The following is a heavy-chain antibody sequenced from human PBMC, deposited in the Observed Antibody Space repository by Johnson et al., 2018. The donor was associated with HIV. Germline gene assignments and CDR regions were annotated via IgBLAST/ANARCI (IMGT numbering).Heavy chain of an antibody. CDR3: ARSKHLVRGAFDI. D-gene: IGHD3-10*01. CDR1: GFTFDDYA. CDR2: ISWNSGSI. V-gene: IGHV3-9*01. J-gene: IGHJ3*02. Sequence: VLLVESGGGLVQPGRSLRLSCAASGFTFDDYAMHWVRQAPGKGLEWVSGISWNSGSIGYADSVKGRFTISRDNSKNTLYLQMNSLRAEDTALYYCARSKHLVRGAFDIWGQGTMVTVSS.